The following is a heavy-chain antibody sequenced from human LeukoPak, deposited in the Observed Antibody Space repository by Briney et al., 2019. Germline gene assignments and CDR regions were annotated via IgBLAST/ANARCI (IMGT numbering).Heavy chain of an antibody. CDR1: GGSISSSSYY. CDR3: ARVPPLVVSGRYYYYYMDV. CDR2: IYYSGST. Sequence: PSETLSLTCTVSGGSISSSSYYWSWIRQPPGKGLEWIGYIYYSGSTNYNPSLKSRVTISVDTSKNQFSLKLSSVTAADTAVYYCARVPPLVVSGRYYYYYMDVWGKGTTVTVSS. V-gene: IGHV4-61*01. D-gene: IGHD1-26*01. J-gene: IGHJ6*03.